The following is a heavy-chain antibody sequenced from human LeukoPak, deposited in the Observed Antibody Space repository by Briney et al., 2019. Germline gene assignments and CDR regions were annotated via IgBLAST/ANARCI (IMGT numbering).Heavy chain of an antibody. CDR2: ISGSGGST. Sequence: GGSLRLSCAASGFTFSSYGMSWVRQAPGEGLEWVSAISGSGGSTYYADSVKGRFTISRDNSKNTLYLQMNSLRAEDTAVYYCAKAKYYYETNYFDYWGQGTLVTVSS. CDR3: AKAKYYYETNYFDY. J-gene: IGHJ4*02. D-gene: IGHD3-22*01. CDR1: GFTFSSYG. V-gene: IGHV3-23*01.